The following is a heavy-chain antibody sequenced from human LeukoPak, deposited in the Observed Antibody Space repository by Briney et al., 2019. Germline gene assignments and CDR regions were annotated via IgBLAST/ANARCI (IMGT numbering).Heavy chain of an antibody. CDR1: GGSISSSSYY. J-gene: IGHJ4*02. V-gene: IGHV4-39*01. D-gene: IGHD4-17*01. CDR2: IYYSGST. CDR3: ARGLYGDYGDY. Sequence: SETLSLTCTVSGGSISSSSYYWGWIRQPPGKGLEWVGSIYYSGSTYYNPSLKGRVAISVDTSKNQFSLKLSSVTAADTAVYYCARGLYGDYGDYWGQGTLVTVSS.